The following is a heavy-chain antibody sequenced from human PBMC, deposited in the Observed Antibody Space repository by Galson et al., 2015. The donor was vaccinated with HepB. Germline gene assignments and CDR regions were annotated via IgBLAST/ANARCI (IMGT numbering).Heavy chain of an antibody. J-gene: IGHJ5*02. CDR2: TYYRSKWYT. CDR1: GDSVSSNSAA. CDR3: ARVEHQVGPTGWFDP. D-gene: IGHD1-26*01. V-gene: IGHV6-1*01. Sequence: CAISGDSVSSNSAAWNWIRQSPSRGLEWLGRTYYRSKWYTDYAISVQGRITNNPDTSRNHFSLQLNSVTPDDTAVYYCARVEHQVGPTGWFDPCGQGTLFNVS.